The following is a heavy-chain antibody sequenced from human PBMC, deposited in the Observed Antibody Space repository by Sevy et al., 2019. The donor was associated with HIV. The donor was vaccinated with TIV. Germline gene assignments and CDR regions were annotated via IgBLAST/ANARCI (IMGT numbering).Heavy chain of an antibody. CDR3: ARGNPVYSVDDSCYRPLDY. J-gene: IGHJ4*02. D-gene: IGHD2-2*02. CDR1: GFTFNDYY. Sequence: GGSLRLSCVVSGFTFNDYYMSWIRQAPGEGLEWVSHIPTDGTSISYADSVKGRFTISRVNAKSSLHLQVTSLRAEDTAVYYCARGNPVYSVDDSCYRPLDYWGRGTLVTVSS. CDR2: IPTDGTSI. V-gene: IGHV3-11*01.